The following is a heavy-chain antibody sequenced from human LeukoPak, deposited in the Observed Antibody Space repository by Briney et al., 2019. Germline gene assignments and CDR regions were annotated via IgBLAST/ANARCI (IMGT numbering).Heavy chain of an antibody. D-gene: IGHD3/OR15-3a*01. J-gene: IGHJ4*02. CDR3: AKDLSWTGQGEFDY. V-gene: IGHV3-23*01. CDR2: ISGSGGNT. CDR1: GFTFSSYA. Sequence: GGSLRLSCAASGFTFSSYAMSWVRQAPGKGLEWVSSISGSGGNTDYADSVKGRFTISRDNSKNTLYLQMNSLRAEDTAVYYCAKDLSWTGQGEFDYWGQGTLVTVSS.